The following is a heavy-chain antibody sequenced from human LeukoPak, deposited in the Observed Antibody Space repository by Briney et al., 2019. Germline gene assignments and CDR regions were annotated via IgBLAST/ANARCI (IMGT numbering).Heavy chain of an antibody. CDR3: AKVTIFGVVPYYFDY. CDR2: ISGSGGST. CDR1: GFTFSSYA. J-gene: IGHJ4*02. V-gene: IGHV3-23*01. D-gene: IGHD3-3*01. Sequence: GGSLRPSCAASGFTFSSYAMSWVRQAPGKGLEWVSAISGSGGSTYYADSVKGRFTISRDNSKNTLYLQMNSLRAEDTAVYYCAKVTIFGVVPYYFDYWAREPWSPSPQ.